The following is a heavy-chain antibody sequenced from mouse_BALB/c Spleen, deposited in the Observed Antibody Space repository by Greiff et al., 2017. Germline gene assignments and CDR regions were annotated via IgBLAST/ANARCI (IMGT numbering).Heavy chain of an antibody. CDR3: ARGGYDGDWYFDV. CDR1: GDSITSGY. CDR2: ISYSGST. V-gene: IGHV3-8*02. D-gene: IGHD2-2*01. J-gene: IGHJ1*01. Sequence: EVKLMESGPSLVKPSQTLSLTCSVTGDSITSGYWNWIRKFPGNKLEYMGYISYSGSTYYNPSLKSRISITRDTSKNQYYLQLNSVTTEDTATYYCARGGYDGDWYFDVWGAGTTVTVSS.